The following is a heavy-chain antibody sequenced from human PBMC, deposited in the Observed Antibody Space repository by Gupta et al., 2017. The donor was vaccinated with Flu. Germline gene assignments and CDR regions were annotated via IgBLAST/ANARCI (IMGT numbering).Heavy chain of an antibody. V-gene: IGHV3-23*01. D-gene: IGHD6-19*01. CDR3: AKEVYSSGCLPTCGLAV. CDR2: ISSSGDIT. J-gene: IGHJ6*02. Sequence: TLSVYAMSWVRQAPGKGREWVSSISSSGDITYYADSVKGRRSISRDNSKNTLYLQMHSLTAEDTAVYYCAKEVYSSGCLPTCGLAVWGQGTTVTVSS. CDR1: TLSVYA.